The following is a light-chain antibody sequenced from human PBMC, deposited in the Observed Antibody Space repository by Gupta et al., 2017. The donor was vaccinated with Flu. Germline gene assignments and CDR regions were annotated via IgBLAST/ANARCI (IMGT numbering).Light chain of an antibody. CDR2: EVR. CDR1: SSDVGAYNS. CDR3: SSYTSTSTFV. V-gene: IGLV2-14*01. Sequence: TSSDVGAYNSVSWNQQHPGKAPKLLIYEVRNRPSGVSNRFSGSRSGNTASLTISGLQTEDEATYYCSSYTSTSTFVFGTGTNVTVL. J-gene: IGLJ1*01.